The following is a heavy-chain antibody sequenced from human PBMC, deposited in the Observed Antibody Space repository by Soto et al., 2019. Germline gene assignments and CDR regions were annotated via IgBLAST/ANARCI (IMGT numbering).Heavy chain of an antibody. CDR3: ARDTYGMDV. J-gene: IGHJ6*02. CDR2: IYSGGST. Sequence: GGSLRFSCAASGLNVSSNYMSWVRQAPGKGLEWVSVIYSGGSTYYADSVKGRFTISRDNSKNTLYLQMNSLRAEDTAMYFCARDTYGMDVWGQGTTVTVSS. CDR1: GLNVSSNY. V-gene: IGHV3-53*01.